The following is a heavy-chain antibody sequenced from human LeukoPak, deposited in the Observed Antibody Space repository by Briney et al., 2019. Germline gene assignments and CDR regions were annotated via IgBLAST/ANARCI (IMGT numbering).Heavy chain of an antibody. CDR3: ARGGAPSWFGELLGFYYMDV. CDR2: IHYSGST. CDR1: GGSISSSY. V-gene: IGHV4-59*01. D-gene: IGHD3-10*01. J-gene: IGHJ6*03. Sequence: PSETLSLTCTVSGGSISSSYWSWIRQPPGKRPEWIGYIHYSGSTNYNPSLKSRVTISVDTSKNQFSLRLSSVTAADTAVYYCARGGAPSWFGELLGFYYMDVWGKGTTVTISS.